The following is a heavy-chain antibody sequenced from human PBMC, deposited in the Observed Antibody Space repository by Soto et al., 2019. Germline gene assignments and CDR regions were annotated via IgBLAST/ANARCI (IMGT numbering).Heavy chain of an antibody. V-gene: IGHV1-3*01. J-gene: IGHJ6*02. CDR2: INAGNGNT. Sequence: ASVKVSCKASGYTFTSYAMHWVRQAPGQRLEWMGWINAGNGNTKYSQNFQGRVTMTRGTSTSTVYMELSSLRSEDTAVYYCATIPQTYGMDVWGQGTTVTVSS. D-gene: IGHD2-2*01. CDR3: ATIPQTYGMDV. CDR1: GYTFTSYA.